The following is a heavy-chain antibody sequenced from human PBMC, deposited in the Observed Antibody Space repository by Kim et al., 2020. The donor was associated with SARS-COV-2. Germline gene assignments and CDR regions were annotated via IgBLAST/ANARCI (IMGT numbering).Heavy chain of an antibody. CDR3: ARGKGAWAAAGPFDY. Sequence: GGSLRLSCAASGFTFSSYGMHWVRQAPGKGLEWVAVIWYDGSNKYYADSVKGRFTISRDNSKNTLYLQMNSLRAEDTAVYYCARGKGAWAAAGPFDYWGQGTLVTVSS. CDR2: IWYDGSNK. J-gene: IGHJ4*02. CDR1: GFTFSSYG. V-gene: IGHV3-33*01. D-gene: IGHD6-13*01.